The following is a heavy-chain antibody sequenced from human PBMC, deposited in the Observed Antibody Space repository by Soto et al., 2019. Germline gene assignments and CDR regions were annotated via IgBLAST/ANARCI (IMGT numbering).Heavy chain of an antibody. CDR3: ARLQAAVPHY. D-gene: IGHD6-13*01. Sequence: SETLSLTCAVSGGSISITKWWSWVRQPPGKRLEWIGSIFYDGYTLYTPSLKSRVTISVDTSKNQFSLKLTSVAAADTAIYFCARLQAAVPHYWGQGILVTVSS. CDR2: IFYDGYT. CDR1: GGSISITKW. J-gene: IGHJ4*02. V-gene: IGHV4-39*01.